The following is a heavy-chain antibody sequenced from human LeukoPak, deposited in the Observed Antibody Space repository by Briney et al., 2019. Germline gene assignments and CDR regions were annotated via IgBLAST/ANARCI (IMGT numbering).Heavy chain of an antibody. V-gene: IGHV3-9*01. D-gene: IGHD6-13*01. CDR1: GFTFDDYA. CDR2: ISWNCGSI. CDR3: VKDISVAAAEGGDFDY. J-gene: IGHJ4*02. Sequence: QPGGSLRLSCAASGFTFDDYAMHWVRQAPGKGLEWVSGISWNCGSINYADSVKGRFTISRDNAKNSLYLQMNSLRAEDTALYYCVKDISVAAAEGGDFDYWGQGTLVTVSS.